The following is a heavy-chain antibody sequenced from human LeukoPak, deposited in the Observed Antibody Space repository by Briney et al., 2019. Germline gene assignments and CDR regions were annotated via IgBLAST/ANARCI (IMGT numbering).Heavy chain of an antibody. V-gene: IGHV3-9*01. CDR3: AKDRGVGAGPYFYYNNV. CDR2: ISCNSGSK. J-gene: IGHJ6*03. CDR1: GFKFVDYP. Sequence: PGRSLRLSCVASGFKFVDYPMHWVRHRPGKGLEWVAGISCNSGSKGYGESVKGRFTISRDNAKNSLYLQMNSLRAEDTAFYYCAKDRGVGAGPYFYYNNVWGVGTTVTVS. D-gene: IGHD2-8*01.